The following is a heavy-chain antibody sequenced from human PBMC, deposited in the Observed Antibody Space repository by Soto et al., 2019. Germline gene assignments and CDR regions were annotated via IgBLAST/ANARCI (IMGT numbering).Heavy chain of an antibody. CDR3: ARESTTYYDILKVPLDV. V-gene: IGHV1-18*03. D-gene: IGHD3-9*01. CDR2: ISAYNGNT. CDR1: GYTFTSYG. Sequence: ASVKVSCKASGYTFTSYGISWVRQAPGQGLEWMGWISAYNGNTNYAQKLQGRVTMTTDTSTSTAYMELRSLRSDDMAVYYCARESTTYYDILKVPLDVWGQGTTVTVSS. J-gene: IGHJ6*02.